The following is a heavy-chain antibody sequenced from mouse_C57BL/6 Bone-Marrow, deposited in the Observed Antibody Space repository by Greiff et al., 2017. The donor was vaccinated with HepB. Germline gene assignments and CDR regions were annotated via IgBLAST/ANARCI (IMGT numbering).Heavy chain of an antibody. CDR2: ISNLAYSI. V-gene: IGHV5-15*01. Sequence: EVHLVESGGGLVQPGGSLKLSCAASGFTFSDYGMAWVRQAPRKGPEWVAFISNLAYSIYYADTVTGRFTISRENAKNTLYLEMSILRSEDTAMYYCARHDYYCSYYYAMDYWGQGTSVTVSS. CDR3: ARHDYYCSYYYAMDY. J-gene: IGHJ4*01. D-gene: IGHD1-1*01. CDR1: GFTFSDYG.